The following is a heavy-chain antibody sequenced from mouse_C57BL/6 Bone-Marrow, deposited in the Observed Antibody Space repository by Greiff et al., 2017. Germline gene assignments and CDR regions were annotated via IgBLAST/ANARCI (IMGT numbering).Heavy chain of an antibody. J-gene: IGHJ1*03. CDR3: TTSRCSTPTDWYCDV. V-gene: IGHV14-4*01. Sequence: VQLQQSGAELVRPGASVKLSCTASGFNIKDDYMHWVKQRPEQGLEWIGWIDPENGDTEYASKFPGKDTITVDTSSNTAYLQLSRLTSEDTAVYYGTTSRCSTPTDWYCDVWGTGTTVTVSS. CDR2: IDPENGDT. D-gene: IGHD1-1*01. CDR1: GFNIKDDY.